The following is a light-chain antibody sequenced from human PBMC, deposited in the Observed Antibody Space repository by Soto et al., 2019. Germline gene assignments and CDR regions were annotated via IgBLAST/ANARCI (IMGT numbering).Light chain of an antibody. CDR2: AAS. CDR3: QQSSTSRT. CDR1: RYISNS. J-gene: IGKJ1*01. Sequence: DIQMTQSPSSLSASVGDRVTITCRASRYISNSLNWYQHHPGNGPKILIYAASTLQRGVPSRFTGGGSRTHLNLSINSLQPQVCASYLRQQSSTSRTFGQGTKV. V-gene: IGKV1-39*01.